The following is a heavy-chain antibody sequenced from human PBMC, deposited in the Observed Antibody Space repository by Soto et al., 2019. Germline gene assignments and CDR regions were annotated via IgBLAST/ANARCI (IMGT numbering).Heavy chain of an antibody. CDR1: GYTFTSYA. Sequence: QVQLVQSGAEEKKPGASVKVSCKASGYTFTSYAMHWVRQDPGQRLEWMGWINAGNGNTKYSQKFQGRVTITRDTSASTAYMELSSLRSEDTAVYYCARSPTFGGFDIWGQGTMVTVSS. V-gene: IGHV1-3*05. CDR3: ARSPTFGGFDI. CDR2: INAGNGNT. D-gene: IGHD3-16*01. J-gene: IGHJ3*02.